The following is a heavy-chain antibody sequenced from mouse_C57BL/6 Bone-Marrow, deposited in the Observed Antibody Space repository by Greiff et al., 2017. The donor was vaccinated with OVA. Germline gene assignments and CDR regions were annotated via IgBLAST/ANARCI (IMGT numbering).Heavy chain of an antibody. Sequence: VQLVESGAELARPGASVKLSCKASGYTFTSYVISWVKQRTGQGLEWIGEIYPRSGNTYYNEKFKGKATLTADKSSSTAYMELRSLTSEDSAVYFCARGYGSSRFAYWGQGTLVTVSA. CDR2: IYPRSGNT. D-gene: IGHD1-1*01. V-gene: IGHV1-81*01. CDR1: GYTFTSYV. CDR3: ARGYGSSRFAY. J-gene: IGHJ3*01.